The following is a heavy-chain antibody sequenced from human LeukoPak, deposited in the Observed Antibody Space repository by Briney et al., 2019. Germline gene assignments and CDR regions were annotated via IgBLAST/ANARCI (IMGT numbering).Heavy chain of an antibody. CDR3: AKGLERESRLDS. CDR2: IRYDRSNK. Sequence: GGSLRLSCAASGFTFSSYGMHWVRQAPGKGLEWVAFIRYDRSNKYYADSVKGRFIISRDNSKNTLYLQMNSLRAEDTALYYCAKGLERESRLDSWGQGTLVTVSS. D-gene: IGHD1-1*01. J-gene: IGHJ4*02. V-gene: IGHV3-30*02. CDR1: GFTFSSYG.